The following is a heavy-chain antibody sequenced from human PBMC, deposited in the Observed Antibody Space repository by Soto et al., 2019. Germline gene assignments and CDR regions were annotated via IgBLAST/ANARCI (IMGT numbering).Heavy chain of an antibody. V-gene: IGHV1-69*12. J-gene: IGHJ4*02. Sequence: QVQLVQSGAEVKKPGSSVKVSCKASGGTFSSYAISWVRQAPGQGLEWMGGIIPIFGTANYAQKFQGRVTITADESTSTAYMELSSLRSEDTAVYYCARPNLKDDSSGWEYCFDYWGQGTLVTVSS. CDR3: ARPNLKDDSSGWEYCFDY. CDR1: GGTFSSYA. D-gene: IGHD3-22*01. CDR2: IIPIFGTA.